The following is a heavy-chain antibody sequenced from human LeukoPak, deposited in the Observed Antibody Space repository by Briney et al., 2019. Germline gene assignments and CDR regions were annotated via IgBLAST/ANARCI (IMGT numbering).Heavy chain of an antibody. CDR3: TRDSGTYNWFDP. Sequence: GGSLRLSCAASGFTFSGSAIHSVRQSSGKGLEWVCQIDKKDKGYATATAYAASVKGRFTISRDDSINTAYLQMKSLKTEDTALYYCTRDSGTYNWFDPWGQGTLVTVSS. D-gene: IGHD1-26*01. J-gene: IGHJ5*02. CDR1: GFTFSGSA. V-gene: IGHV3-73*01. CDR2: IDKKDKGYATAT.